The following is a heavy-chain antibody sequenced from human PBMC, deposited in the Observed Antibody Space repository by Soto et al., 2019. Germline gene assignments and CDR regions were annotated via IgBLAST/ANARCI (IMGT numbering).Heavy chain of an antibody. V-gene: IGHV3-23*01. D-gene: IGHD1-26*01. J-gene: IGHJ6*02. CDR1: GFTFSSYA. CDR3: AKDGASGSYPPYYYFGMDV. Sequence: GGSLRLSCAASGFTFSSYAMSWVRQAPGKGLEWVSTISGSGGNAYYADSVKGRFSISRDNSKNTLRLQMNSLRADDTAVYYCAKDGASGSYPPYYYFGMDVWGQGTTVTVSS. CDR2: ISGSGGNA.